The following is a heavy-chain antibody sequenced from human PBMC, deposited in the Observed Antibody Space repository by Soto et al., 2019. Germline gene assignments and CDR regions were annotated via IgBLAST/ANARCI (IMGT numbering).Heavy chain of an antibody. J-gene: IGHJ6*03. Sequence: SETLSLTCAVYGGSFIGYYWSWILQPPGKGLEWIGEINHSGSTNYNPSLKSRVTISVDTSKNQFSLKLSSVTAADTAVYYCARSGVPAAPRRYYYYRDVRGTGTTVTVSS. CDR3: ARSGVPAAPRRYYYYRDV. V-gene: IGHV4-34*01. CDR2: INHSGST. D-gene: IGHD2-2*01. CDR1: GGSFIGYY.